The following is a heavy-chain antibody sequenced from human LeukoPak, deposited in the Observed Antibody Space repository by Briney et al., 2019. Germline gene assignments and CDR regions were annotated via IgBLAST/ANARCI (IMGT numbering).Heavy chain of an antibody. V-gene: IGHV3-48*02. Sequence: PGGSLRLSCAASGFTFSSYSMNWVRQAPGKGLEWVSYISSSSSTIYYADSVKGRFTISRDNAKNSLYLQMNSLRDEDTAVYYCARYRGIAAAGTGYFDYWGQGTLVTVSS. CDR1: GFTFSSYS. CDR2: ISSSSSTI. CDR3: ARYRGIAAAGTGYFDY. J-gene: IGHJ4*02. D-gene: IGHD6-13*01.